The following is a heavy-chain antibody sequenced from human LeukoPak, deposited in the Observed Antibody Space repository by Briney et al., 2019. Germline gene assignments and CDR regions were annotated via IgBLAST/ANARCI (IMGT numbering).Heavy chain of an antibody. J-gene: IGHJ4*02. CDR1: GFTFNGYG. D-gene: IGHD6-19*01. CDR2: INWNGGGT. V-gene: IGHV3-20*04. CDR3: ARGKFAAYSSGSSIAY. Sequence: GGSLRLSCAASGFTFNGYGMSWVRQAPGKGLEWVAGINWNGGGTGYADSVKGRFTISRDNAKNSLYLQMNSLRAEDTASYYCARGKFAAYSSGSSIAYWGQGTLVTAS.